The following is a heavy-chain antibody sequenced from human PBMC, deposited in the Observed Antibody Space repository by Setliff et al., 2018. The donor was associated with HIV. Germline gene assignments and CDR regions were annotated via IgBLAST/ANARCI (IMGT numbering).Heavy chain of an antibody. CDR2: INHRGNT. V-gene: IGHV4-34*01. J-gene: IGHJ4*02. D-gene: IGHD3-16*02. CDR1: GGSFSDDP. Sequence: SETLSLTCAVYGGSFSDDPWNWIRQPPGKGLEWIGEINHRGNTNCNPSLKSRVTISVDTSNNQFSLKLSSVTAADTAVYYCARGGLRLGELSSYYFDYWGQGTLVTVSS. CDR3: ARGGLRLGELSSYYFDY.